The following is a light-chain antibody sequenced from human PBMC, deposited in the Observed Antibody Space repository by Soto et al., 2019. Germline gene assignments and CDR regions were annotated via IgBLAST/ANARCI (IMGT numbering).Light chain of an antibody. CDR1: SSDVGAYDY. CDR2: EVS. J-gene: IGLJ2*01. Sequence: QSALTQPPSASGSPGQSVTISCTGTSSDVGAYDYVSWYQQVPGTAPKAMIYEVSSRPSGVSNRFSGSKSGNTASLTISGLQAEDEAYYYCSSYTTSTSFILFGGGTKVTVL. CDR3: SSYTTSTSFIL. V-gene: IGLV2-14*01.